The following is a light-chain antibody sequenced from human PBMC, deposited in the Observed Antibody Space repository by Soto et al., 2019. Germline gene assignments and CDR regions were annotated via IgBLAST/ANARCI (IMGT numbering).Light chain of an antibody. V-gene: IGLV2-23*02. CDR2: NVT. J-gene: IGLJ1*01. CDR3: CSFVGVTNDV. CDR1: GNAVSYQL. Sequence: QSVLTQPASVSGSPGQSITISCSGNAVSYQLVSWYQQQPGKPPKPIPYNVTRRPSGVSNRFSRFKSGTTGSLRMTGLQAEDEADYYCCSFVGVTNDVFGNGTKVTVL.